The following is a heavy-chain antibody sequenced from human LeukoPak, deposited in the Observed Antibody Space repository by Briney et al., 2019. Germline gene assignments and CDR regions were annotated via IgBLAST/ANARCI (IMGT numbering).Heavy chain of an antibody. D-gene: IGHD4-17*01. CDR3: ARGTTVTRSYNFYYYYYMDV. J-gene: IGHJ6*03. CDR2: INPNSGGT. V-gene: IGHV1-2*02. Sequence: GASVKVSFKASGYTFTVYYMHWVRQAPGQGRERMGWINPNSGGTNYTQKFQGRVTMTRDTSISTAYMELSRLRSDDTAVYYCARGTTVTRSYNFYYYYYMDVWGKGTTVTVSS. CDR1: GYTFTVYY.